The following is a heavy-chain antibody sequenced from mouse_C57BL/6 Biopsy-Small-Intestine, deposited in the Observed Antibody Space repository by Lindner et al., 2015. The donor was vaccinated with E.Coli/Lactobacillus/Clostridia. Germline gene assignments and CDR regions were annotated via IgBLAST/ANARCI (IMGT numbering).Heavy chain of an antibody. Sequence: SVKVSCKASGYTFIGYYMHWVRQAPDKGLSGWDGSTLMGGGTKYAQKFQGRVTMTRDTSSKTAYMELSGLTSDDTAVYYCARDRTDSYYDFWSVYRASLHGMDVWGQGTTVTVSS. CDR1: GYTFIGYY. CDR2: STLMGGGT. CDR3: ARDRTDSYYDFWSVYRASLHGMDV. D-gene: IGHD1-1*01. V-gene: IGHV1-72*04. J-gene: IGHJ1*01.